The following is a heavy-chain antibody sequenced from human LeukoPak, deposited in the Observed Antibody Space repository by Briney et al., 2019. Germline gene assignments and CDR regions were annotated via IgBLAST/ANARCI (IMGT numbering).Heavy chain of an antibody. D-gene: IGHD2-15*01. Sequence: KPSETLSLTCAVYGGSFSGYYWSWIRQPPGKGLEWIGEINHSGSTNYNPSLKSRVTISVDTSKNQFSLKLSSVTAADTAVYYCASSIVVVVADAFDIWGQRTMGTVPS. J-gene: IGHJ3*02. V-gene: IGHV4-34*01. CDR3: ASSIVVVVADAFDI. CDR1: GGSFSGYY. CDR2: INHSGST.